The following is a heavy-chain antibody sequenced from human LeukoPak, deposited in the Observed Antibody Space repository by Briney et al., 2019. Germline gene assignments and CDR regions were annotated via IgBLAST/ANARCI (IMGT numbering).Heavy chain of an antibody. CDR2: ISGSGGST. CDR1: GFTLSSYA. CDR3: AKDTDYDFWSGYFPY. D-gene: IGHD3-3*01. J-gene: IGHJ4*02. V-gene: IGHV3-23*01. Sequence: PGGSLRLSCAASGFTLSSYAMSWVRQAPGKGPEWVSAISGSGGSTYYADSVKGRFTISRDNSKNTLYLQMNSLRAEDTAVYYCAKDTDYDFWSGYFPYWGQGTLVTVSS.